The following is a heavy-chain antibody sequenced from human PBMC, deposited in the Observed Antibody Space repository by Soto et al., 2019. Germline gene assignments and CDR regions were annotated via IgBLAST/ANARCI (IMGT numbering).Heavy chain of an antibody. V-gene: IGHV3-21*06. CDR2: ISGIRDYI. J-gene: IGHJ4*02. D-gene: IGHD3-10*01. CDR3: AREGVHNYTEYYFDY. Sequence: EVQLVESGGGLVNPGGSLRLSCAASGFTFSYYPLHWVRRAPGKGLEWVSSISGIRDYIRYADSVKGRFTISRDNAKTSLYLQMNSLTAEDTAVYYCAREGVHNYTEYYFDYRGQGTLVTVSS. CDR1: GFTFSYYP.